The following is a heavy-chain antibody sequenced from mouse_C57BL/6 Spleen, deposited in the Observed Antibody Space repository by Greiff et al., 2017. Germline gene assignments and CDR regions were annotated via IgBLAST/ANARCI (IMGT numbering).Heavy chain of an antibody. V-gene: IGHV1-61*01. CDR3: ARSVSNYEYYFDY. J-gene: IGHJ2*01. D-gene: IGHD2-5*01. CDR2: IYPSDSET. Sequence: VQLQQSGAELVRPGSSVKLSCKASGYTFTSYWMDWVKQRPGQGLEWIGNIYPSDSETHYNQKFKDKATLTVDKSSSTAYMQLSSLTSEDSAVYYCARSVSNYEYYFDYWGQGTTLTVSS. CDR1: GYTFTSYW.